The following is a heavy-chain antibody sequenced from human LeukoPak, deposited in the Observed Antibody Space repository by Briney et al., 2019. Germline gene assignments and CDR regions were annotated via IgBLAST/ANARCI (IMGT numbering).Heavy chain of an antibody. Sequence: GGSLRLSCSASGFTFSTYAMHWVRQAPGGGLEYVSVISSNGGSTYYADSVKGRFTISRDNSKNTLYLQMNSPRTEDTAVFSCARVLTGDLRRAYYGRDVWGKGTTFTVSS. D-gene: IGHD7-27*01. CDR1: GFTFSTYA. V-gene: IGHV3-64*04. CDR2: ISSNGGST. J-gene: IGHJ6*04. CDR3: ARVLTGDLRRAYYGRDV.